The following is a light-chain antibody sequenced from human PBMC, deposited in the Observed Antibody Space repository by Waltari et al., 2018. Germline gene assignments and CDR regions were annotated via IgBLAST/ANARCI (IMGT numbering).Light chain of an antibody. J-gene: IGKJ1*01. V-gene: IGKV1-9*01. CDR2: AAS. Sequence: IQLTQSPSSLSASVGDRVTIPCRASQAVNVYVAWYQQKPGKAPKLLIYAASTLQSGVSSRFSGSGSGTDFTLTINSLQPEDIATYYCQQFNASPRTFGQGTNVEIK. CDR3: QQFNASPRT. CDR1: QAVNVY.